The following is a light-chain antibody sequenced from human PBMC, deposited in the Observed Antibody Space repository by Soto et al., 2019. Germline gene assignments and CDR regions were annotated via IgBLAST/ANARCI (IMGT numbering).Light chain of an antibody. CDR1: QSVSSY. V-gene: IGKV3-15*01. CDR2: GAS. Sequence: EILLTQSPATLSLSPGERATLSCRASQSVSSYLAWYQQKPGQAPSLLIYGASTRATGTPARFSGSGSGTEFTLTISSLQSEDFAVYYCQQYNNWPPTFGQGTKVDIK. CDR3: QQYNNWPPT. J-gene: IGKJ1*01.